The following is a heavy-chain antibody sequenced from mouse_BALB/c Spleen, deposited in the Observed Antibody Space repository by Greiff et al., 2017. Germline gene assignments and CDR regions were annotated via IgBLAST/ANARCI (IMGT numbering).Heavy chain of an antibody. CDR3: ARGSNSAWFAY. CDR1: GYSITSDYA. CDR2: ISYSGST. D-gene: IGHD4-1*01. Sequence: EVKLVESGPGLVKPSQSLSLTCTVTGYSITSDYAWNWLRQFPGNQLEWMGYISYSGSTSYNPSLKSRISITRDTSKNQFFLQLNSVTTEDTATYYCARGSNSAWFAYWGQGTLVTVSA. J-gene: IGHJ3*01. V-gene: IGHV3-2*02.